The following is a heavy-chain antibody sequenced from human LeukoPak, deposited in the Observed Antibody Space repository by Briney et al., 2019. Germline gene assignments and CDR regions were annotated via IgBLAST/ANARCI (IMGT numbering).Heavy chain of an antibody. Sequence: SETLSLTCTVSGGSISSGDYYWSWIRQPPGKGLEWIGYIFHSGDTYCKPSLKSRVTISMDKSKNQFSLKLTSVTAADTAVYYCARPTLEGEWPHLDYWGQGALVMVSS. CDR1: GGSISSGDYY. CDR2: IFHSGDT. CDR3: ARPTLEGEWPHLDY. J-gene: IGHJ4*02. V-gene: IGHV4-30-2*01. D-gene: IGHD3-3*01.